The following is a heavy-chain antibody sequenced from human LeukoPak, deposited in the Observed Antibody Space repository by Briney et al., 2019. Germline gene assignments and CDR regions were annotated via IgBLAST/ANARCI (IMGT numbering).Heavy chain of an antibody. CDR1: GFTFSDHW. D-gene: IGHD2-15*01. CDR3: TTDTWYSAGH. V-gene: IGHV3-7*03. Sequence: GGSLRLSCVASGFTFSDHWMSWVRQAPGKGLEWVANIKKDGSEKYYVDSMKGRFTISRDNAKNSLFLQMNSLRAEDTAIYYCTTDTWYSAGHWGQGTLVTVSS. J-gene: IGHJ4*02. CDR2: IKKDGSEK.